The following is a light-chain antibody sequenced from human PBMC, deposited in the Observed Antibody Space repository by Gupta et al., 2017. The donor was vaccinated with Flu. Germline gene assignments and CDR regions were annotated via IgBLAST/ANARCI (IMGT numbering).Light chain of an antibody. CDR1: QNIANY. V-gene: IGKV1-39*01. J-gene: IGKJ5*01. CDR3: QQSYSIPVT. Sequence: DVQMTQSPSSLSASVGDRVTITCRSIQNIANYLNWYQQKSGEVPKLLIYGASSLQTGVPARFSGSGSETDFTRTIISLQPEDFATYYCQQSYSIPVTFGQGTRLE. CDR2: GAS.